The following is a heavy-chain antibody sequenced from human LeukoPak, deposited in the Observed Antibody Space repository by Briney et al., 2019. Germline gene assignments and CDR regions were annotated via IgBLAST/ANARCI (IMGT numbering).Heavy chain of an antibody. V-gene: IGHV1-2*02. D-gene: IGHD5-12*01. Sequence: GASVKVSCEASGYTFVGYYLHWVRQAPGQGLEWMAWIDPYTGNTHYAQKFQGRITVTRDTSISTTYMELSWLTSDDTALYYCAREYSASEHWGQGTLVTVSS. CDR3: AREYSASEH. J-gene: IGHJ1*01. CDR1: GYTFVGYY. CDR2: IDPYTGNT.